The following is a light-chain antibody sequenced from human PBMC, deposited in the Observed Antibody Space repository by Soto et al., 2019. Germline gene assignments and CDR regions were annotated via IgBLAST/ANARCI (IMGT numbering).Light chain of an antibody. V-gene: IGKV1-5*01. CDR2: DDS. J-gene: IGKJ1*01. Sequence: LAWYQQREGRAPTLLIYDDSTLESGVPSRFSGSGSGTEFTLTISNLPPEDFATYFCKPYSPHRTFGERTKVDI. CDR3: KPYSPHRT.